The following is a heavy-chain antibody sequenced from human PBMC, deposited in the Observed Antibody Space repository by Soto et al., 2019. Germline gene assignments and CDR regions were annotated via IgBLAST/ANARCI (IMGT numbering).Heavy chain of an antibody. J-gene: IGHJ5*02. CDR3: AGKGGGVPAALPNNWFDP. CDR2: IIPIFGTA. Sequence: QVQLVQSGAEVKKPGSSVKVSCKASGGTFSSYAISWVRQAPGQGLEWMGGIIPIFGTANYAQKFQGRVTSTADESTSTAIMGLSSLGSEDTAVYYRAGKGGGVPAALPNNWFDPWGQGTLVTVSS. D-gene: IGHD2-2*01. V-gene: IGHV1-69*01. CDR1: GGTFSSYA.